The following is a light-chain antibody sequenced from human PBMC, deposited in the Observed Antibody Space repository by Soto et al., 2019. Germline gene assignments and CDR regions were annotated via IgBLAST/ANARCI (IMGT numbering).Light chain of an antibody. CDR3: QQHGSNPIT. J-gene: IGKJ5*01. Sequence: ELVMTQSPGTLALSPGERAPLSCGASQSITRKYIKWYQQKPGQAPRLLIYDTSSRATGIPERFTGSGSGTDFSLTISRVQPEDFEVYYCQQHGSNPITFGQGTRLEIK. V-gene: IGKV3-20*01. CDR1: QSITRKY. CDR2: DTS.